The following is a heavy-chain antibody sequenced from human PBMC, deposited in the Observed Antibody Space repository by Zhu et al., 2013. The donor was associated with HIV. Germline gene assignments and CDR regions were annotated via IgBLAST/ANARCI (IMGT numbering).Heavy chain of an antibody. V-gene: IGHV1-2*02. CDR3: ARDYSNYVPF. CDR2: ININSGAT. Sequence: QVQLVQSGAEVKXPGASVKVSCKASGYIFTGYYMQWVRQAPGQGLEWMGWININSGATNYAQKFLGRLSMTRDKSISTAYMELSSLRSDDTAVYYCARDYSNYVPFWGQGTLVTVSS. D-gene: IGHD4-4*01. J-gene: IGHJ4*02. CDR1: GYIFTGYY.